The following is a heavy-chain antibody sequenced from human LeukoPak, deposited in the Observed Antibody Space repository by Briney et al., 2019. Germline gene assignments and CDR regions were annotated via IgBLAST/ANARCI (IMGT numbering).Heavy chain of an antibody. V-gene: IGHV3-30*02. CDR1: GFTFSTYG. CDR3: ARKRGYSYGPFDY. J-gene: IGHJ4*02. D-gene: IGHD5-18*01. CDR2: IWFDGSSK. Sequence: GGSLRLSCAASGFTFSTYGMQWVRQAPGKGLEWLSFIWFDGSSKHYADSVKGRFIISRDNSKSTLYLEMNSLRPEDTGVYYCARKRGYSYGPFDYWGQGTLVTVSS.